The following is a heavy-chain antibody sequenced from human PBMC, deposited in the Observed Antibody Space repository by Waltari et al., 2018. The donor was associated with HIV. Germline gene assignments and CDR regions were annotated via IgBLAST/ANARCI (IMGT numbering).Heavy chain of an antibody. Sequence: EVQLVESGGGLVQPGGPLSLPCAASGFTFSRYARHSVRQAPGTGIEYVSAISRNGGSTYYANSVKGIFTISRDNSTNTLYLQMGSLKAEEMAVYYCARDWWELPDYWGQGTLVTVSS. CDR2: ISRNGGST. V-gene: IGHV3-64*01. D-gene: IGHD1-26*01. J-gene: IGHJ4*02. CDR1: GFTFSRYA. CDR3: ARDWWELPDY.